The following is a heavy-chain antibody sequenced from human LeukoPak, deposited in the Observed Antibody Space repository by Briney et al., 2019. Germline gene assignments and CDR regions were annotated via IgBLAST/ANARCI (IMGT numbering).Heavy chain of an antibody. CDR1: GFTFSSYS. CDR3: ARGSYYYGSVPGGFDP. V-gene: IGHV3-48*04. Sequence: GGSLRLSCAASGFTFSSYSMNWVRQAPGKGLEWVSSISSSSRTIYYADSVEGRFTISRDNAKNSLYLQMNSLRAEDTAVYYCARGSYYYGSVPGGFDPWGQGTLVTVSS. J-gene: IGHJ5*02. D-gene: IGHD3-10*01. CDR2: ISSSSRTI.